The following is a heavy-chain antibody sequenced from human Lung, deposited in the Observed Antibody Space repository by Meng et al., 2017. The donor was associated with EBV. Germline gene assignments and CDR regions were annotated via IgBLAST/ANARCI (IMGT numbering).Heavy chain of an antibody. J-gene: IGHJ4*02. D-gene: IGHD3-10*01. CDR3: ARGTPGRSHSDY. V-gene: IGHV1-18*01. Sequence: QVHLLQSGAEVKKPGALVMFSCEASGYTFASYGISWLRQAPGQGLEWMGWFVNNVDTYSAQKFQGRVTMTTDTHTSTAFMELRSLRSDDTAVYYCARGTPGRSHSDYWGQGTLVTVSS. CDR2: FVNNVDT. CDR1: GYTFASYG.